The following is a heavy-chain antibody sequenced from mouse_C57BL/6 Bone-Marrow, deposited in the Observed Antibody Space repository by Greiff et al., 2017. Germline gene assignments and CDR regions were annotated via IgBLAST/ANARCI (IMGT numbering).Heavy chain of an antibody. J-gene: IGHJ2*01. CDR3: ARLGRLDY. CDR2: INSDGGST. Sequence: EVKLMESGGGLVQPGESLKLSCESNEYEFPSHDMSWVRKTPEKRLELVATINSDGGSTYYPDTMERRFILSRDNTKKTLYLQMRSLRSEDTAFYYCARLGRLDYWGQGTTLTVSS. V-gene: IGHV5-2*01. CDR1: EYEFPSHD. D-gene: IGHD4-1*01.